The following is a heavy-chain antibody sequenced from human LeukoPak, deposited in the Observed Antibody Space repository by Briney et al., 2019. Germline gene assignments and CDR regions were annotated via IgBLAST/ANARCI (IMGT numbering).Heavy chain of an antibody. Sequence: PSETLSLTCTVSGGSISSYYWSWIRQPPGKGLEWIGYIYYSGSTNYNPSLKSRVTISVDTSKNQFSLKLSSVTAADTAVYYCARGSKYSRGTFDYWGQGTLVTVSS. J-gene: IGHJ4*02. CDR2: IYYSGST. D-gene: IGHD6-13*01. CDR1: GGSISSYY. V-gene: IGHV4-59*01. CDR3: ARGSKYSRGTFDY.